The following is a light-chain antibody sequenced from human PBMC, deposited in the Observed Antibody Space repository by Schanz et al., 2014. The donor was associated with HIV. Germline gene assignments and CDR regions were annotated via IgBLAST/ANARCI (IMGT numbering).Light chain of an antibody. J-gene: IGKJ1*01. Sequence: EIVLTQSPGTLSLSPGERATLSCGASQSVSNSFLAWYQQKPGQAPRLLIYDASNKATGIPARFSGSGSGTDFTLTISSLEPEDSAVYYCQQYNNWPWTFGEGTKVEIK. CDR3: QQYNNWPWT. V-gene: IGKV3D-20*02. CDR1: QSVSNSF. CDR2: DAS.